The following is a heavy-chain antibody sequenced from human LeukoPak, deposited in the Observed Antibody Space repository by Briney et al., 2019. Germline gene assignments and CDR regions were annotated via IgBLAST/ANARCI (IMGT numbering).Heavy chain of an antibody. D-gene: IGHD4-17*01. Sequence: GRSLRLSCAASGFTFSSYAMHWVRQAPGKGLEWVAVISYDGSNKYYADSVKGRFTISRDNSKNTLYLQMNSLRAEDTAAYYCARDGDYDEGERYYYGMDVWGKGTTVTVSS. CDR2: ISYDGSNK. CDR3: ARDGDYDEGERYYYGMDV. CDR1: GFTFSSYA. J-gene: IGHJ6*04. V-gene: IGHV3-30*04.